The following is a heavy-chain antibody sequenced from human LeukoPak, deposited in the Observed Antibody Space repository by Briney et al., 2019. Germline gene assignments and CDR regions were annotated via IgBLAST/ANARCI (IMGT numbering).Heavy chain of an antibody. J-gene: IGHJ4*02. CDR3: ASAVGAKGTFDY. V-gene: IGHV3-21*01. CDR2: ISSSSSYI. CDR1: GFTFSSYS. D-gene: IGHD1-26*01. Sequence: GGSLRLSCAASGFTFSSYSMNWVRRAPGKGLEWVSSISSSSSYIYYADSVKGRFTISRDNAKNSLYLQMNSLRAEDTAVYYCASAVGAKGTFDYWGQGTLVTVSS.